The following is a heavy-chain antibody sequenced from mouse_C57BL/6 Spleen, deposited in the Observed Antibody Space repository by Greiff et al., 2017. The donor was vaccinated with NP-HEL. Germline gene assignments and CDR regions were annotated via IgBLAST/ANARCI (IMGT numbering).Heavy chain of an antibody. CDR3: VRHSIFSYDYDRGVKDD. J-gene: IGHJ4*01. Sequence: EVQLVESGGDLVKPGGSLKLSCAASGFTFSSYGMSWVRQTPDKRLEWVATISSGGSYTYYPDSVKGRFTISRDNAKNTLYLQMSSLKSEDTAMYYCVRHSIFSYDYDRGVKDDWGQGTSVTVSS. V-gene: IGHV5-6*01. CDR1: GFTFSSYG. D-gene: IGHD2-4*01. CDR2: ISSGGSYT.